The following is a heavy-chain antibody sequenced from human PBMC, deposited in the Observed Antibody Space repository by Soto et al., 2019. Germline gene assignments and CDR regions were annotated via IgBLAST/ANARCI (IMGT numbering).Heavy chain of an antibody. D-gene: IGHD3-10*01. J-gene: IGHJ6*02. CDR1: GDSVSSNSAA. Sequence: SQTLSLTCAISGDSVSSNSAAWNWIRQSPSRGLEWLGRTYYRSKWYNDYAVSVKSRITINPDTSKNQFSLQLNSVTPEDTAVYYCARARLSYGSVSHAFYYYYGMDVWGQGTTVTVSS. V-gene: IGHV6-1*01. CDR3: ARARLSYGSVSHAFYYYYGMDV. CDR2: TYYRSKWYN.